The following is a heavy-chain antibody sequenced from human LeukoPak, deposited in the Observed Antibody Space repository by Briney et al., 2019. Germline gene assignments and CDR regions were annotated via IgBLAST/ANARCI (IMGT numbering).Heavy chain of an antibody. Sequence: GGSLKLSCAASGFTFSGSAMHWVRQASGKGLEWVGRIRSKANSYATAYAASVKGRFTISRDDSKNTAYLQMNSLKTEDTAVYYCTIQLPIDYWGQGTLVTVSS. CDR3: TIQLPIDY. CDR2: IRSKANSYAT. J-gene: IGHJ4*02. CDR1: GFTFSGSA. V-gene: IGHV3-73*01.